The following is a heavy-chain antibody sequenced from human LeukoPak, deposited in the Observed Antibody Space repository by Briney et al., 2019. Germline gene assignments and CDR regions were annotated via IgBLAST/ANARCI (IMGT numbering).Heavy chain of an antibody. J-gene: IGHJ5*02. CDR1: GGSISSYY. CDR3: ARGNSGYDGSWFDP. D-gene: IGHD5-12*01. V-gene: IGHV4-59*01. CDR2: IYYSGST. Sequence: PSETLSLTCTVSGGSISSYYWSWLRQPPGKGLEWIGYIYYSGSTNYNPSLKSRVTISVDTSKNQSSLKLSSVTAADTAVYYCARGNSGYDGSWFDPWGQGTLVTVSS.